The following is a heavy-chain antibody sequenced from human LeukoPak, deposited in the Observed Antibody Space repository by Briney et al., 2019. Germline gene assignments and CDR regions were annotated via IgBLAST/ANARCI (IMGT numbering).Heavy chain of an antibody. CDR2: FDPEDGET. J-gene: IGHJ4*02. D-gene: IGHD2-15*01. V-gene: IGHV1-24*01. CDR1: GYTLTELS. Sequence: GASVKVSCKVSGYTLTELSMHWVRQAPVKGLEWMGGFDPEDGETIYAQKFQGRVTMTEDTSTDTAYMELSSLRSEDTAVYYCATDATALVYCSGGSCYNNDYWGQGTLVTVSS. CDR3: ATDATALVYCSGGSCYNNDY.